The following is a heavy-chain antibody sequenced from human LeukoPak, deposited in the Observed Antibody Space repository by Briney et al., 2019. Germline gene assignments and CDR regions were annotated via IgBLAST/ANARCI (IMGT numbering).Heavy chain of an antibody. CDR2: IYYSGST. V-gene: IGHV4-39*02. Sequence: SETLSLTCTVSGGSISSSDYYWGWIRQPPGKGLEWIGSIYYSGSTYYNPSLKSRVTISVDTSKNQFSLKLSSVTAADTAVYYCAREYQLLYADAFDIWGQGTMVTVSS. J-gene: IGHJ3*02. D-gene: IGHD2-2*02. CDR3: AREYQLLYADAFDI. CDR1: GGSISSSDYY.